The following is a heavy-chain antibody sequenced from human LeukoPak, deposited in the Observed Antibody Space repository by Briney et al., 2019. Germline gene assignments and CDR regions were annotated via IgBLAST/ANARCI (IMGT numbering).Heavy chain of an antibody. D-gene: IGHD3-22*01. Sequence: SETLSLTCTVSGGSISSGSYYWSWIRQPAGKGLEWIGRIYTSGSTNHNPSLKSRVTISVDTSKNQFSLKLSSVTAADTAVYYCARAQYYYDSSGYSDHDAFDIWGQGTMVTVSS. J-gene: IGHJ3*02. CDR2: IYTSGST. V-gene: IGHV4-61*02. CDR1: GGSISSGSYY. CDR3: ARAQYYYDSSGYSDHDAFDI.